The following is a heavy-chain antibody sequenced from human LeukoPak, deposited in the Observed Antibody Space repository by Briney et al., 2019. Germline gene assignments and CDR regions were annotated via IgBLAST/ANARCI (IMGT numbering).Heavy chain of an antibody. D-gene: IGHD3-22*01. CDR3: ARGDYYDSSGYYYSLSSWYYYGMDV. CDR2: IYYSGST. Sequence: SETLSLTCTVSGGSISSSSYYWSWIRQPPGKGLEWIGYIYYSGSTNYNPSLKSRVTISVDTSKNQFSLKLSSVTAADTAVYYCARGDYYDSSGYYYSLSSWYYYGMDVWGQGTTVTVSS. J-gene: IGHJ6*02. CDR1: GGSISSSSYY. V-gene: IGHV4-61*01.